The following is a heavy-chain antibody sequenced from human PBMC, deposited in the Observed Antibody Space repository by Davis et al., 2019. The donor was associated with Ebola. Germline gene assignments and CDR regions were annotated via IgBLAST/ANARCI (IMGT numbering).Heavy chain of an antibody. V-gene: IGHV1-69*04. CDR1: GGTFSSYA. CDR3: AHLGPQRYCSGGGCHGYLDY. J-gene: IGHJ4*02. Sequence: AASVKVSCKASGGTFSSYAISWVRQAPGQGLEWMGRIIPILGIANYAQKFQGRLTITADESTRTAYMELNGLRSEDTAVYYCAHLGPQRYCSGGGCHGYLDYWGQGTLVTVSS. CDR2: IIPILGIA. D-gene: IGHD2-15*01.